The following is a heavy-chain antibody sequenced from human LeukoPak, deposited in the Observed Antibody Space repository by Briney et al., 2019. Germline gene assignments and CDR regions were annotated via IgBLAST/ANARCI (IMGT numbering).Heavy chain of an antibody. D-gene: IGHD5-12*01. Sequence: PGRSLRPSCAATGLIFSSHAMNWVRQAPGKGLEWVAYITSSTRNIYYADSVKGRFTISRDNDKDSLYLQMSSLRDEDTAVYYCARGYTYHFDYWGQGILVTVSS. CDR3: ARGYTYHFDY. J-gene: IGHJ4*02. V-gene: IGHV3-48*02. CDR1: GLIFSSHA. CDR2: ITSSTRNI.